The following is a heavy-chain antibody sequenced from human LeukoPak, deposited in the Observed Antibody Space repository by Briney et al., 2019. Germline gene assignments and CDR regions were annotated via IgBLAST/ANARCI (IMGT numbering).Heavy chain of an antibody. Sequence: GASVKVSCKASGYTFTSYYMHWVRQAPGQGLEWMGWISAYNGNTNYAQKLQGRVTMTTDTSTSTAYMELRSLRSDDTAVYYCARDVINKQLAGYWGQGTLVTVSS. D-gene: IGHD6-6*01. J-gene: IGHJ4*02. CDR2: ISAYNGNT. CDR3: ARDVINKQLAGY. V-gene: IGHV1-18*04. CDR1: GYTFTSYY.